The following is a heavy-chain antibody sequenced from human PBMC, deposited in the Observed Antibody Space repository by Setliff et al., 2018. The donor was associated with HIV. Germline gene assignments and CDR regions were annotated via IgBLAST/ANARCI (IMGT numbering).Heavy chain of an antibody. CDR2: INVGGGTK. V-gene: IGHV3-11*04. CDR3: LTHHGDPDY. D-gene: IGHD4-17*01. J-gene: IGHJ4*02. CDR1: GFDFDNLY. Sequence: PGGSLRLSCAASGFDFDNLYMAWVRQAPGKGLEWVSYINVGGGTKYYADSVRGRFTISRDDAKNSLYLQMNTLRAEDTAVYYCLTHHGDPDYWGQGTLVTYPQ.